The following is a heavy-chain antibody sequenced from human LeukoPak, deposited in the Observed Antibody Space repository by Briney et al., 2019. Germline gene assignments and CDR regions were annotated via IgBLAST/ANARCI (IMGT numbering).Heavy chain of an antibody. CDR3: ATAPEDSSWYEDY. D-gene: IGHD6-13*01. V-gene: IGHV1-69*04. CDR2: IIPILGIA. Sequence: GASVKVSCTASGGTFSSYAISWVRQAPGQGLEWMGRIIPILGIANYAQKFQGRVTITADKSTSTAYMELSSLRSEDTAVYYCATAPEDSSWYEDYWGQGTLVTVSS. CDR1: GGTFSSYA. J-gene: IGHJ4*02.